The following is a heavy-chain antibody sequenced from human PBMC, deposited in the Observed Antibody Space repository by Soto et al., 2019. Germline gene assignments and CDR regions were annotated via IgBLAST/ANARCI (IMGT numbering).Heavy chain of an antibody. Sequence: SVEACSKDSGYAITRYGISWVRQAHEQGLEWMGWISAYNGNTNYAQKLQGRVTMTTDKSTSTAYMELRSLRSDDTAVYYCHTTSYGSGSYYRPFDYWGQGTLVTVSS. D-gene: IGHD3-10*01. J-gene: IGHJ4*02. CDR2: ISAYNGNT. V-gene: IGHV1-18*01. CDR3: HTTSYGSGSYYRPFDY. CDR1: GYAITRYG.